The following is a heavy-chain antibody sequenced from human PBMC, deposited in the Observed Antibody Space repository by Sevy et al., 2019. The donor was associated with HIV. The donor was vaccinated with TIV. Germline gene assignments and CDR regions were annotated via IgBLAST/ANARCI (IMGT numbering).Heavy chain of an antibody. Sequence: GGSLRLSCEASGFSFSTYEMNWVRQAPGKGLEWISYISGIGGTIYYADSVKGRFTISRDNAKTFLYLQMNSLRAEDRAIYYCARERYDSSGYYYPLSFDIWGQGTMVTVSS. V-gene: IGHV3-48*03. D-gene: IGHD3-22*01. J-gene: IGHJ3*02. CDR3: ARERYDSSGYYYPLSFDI. CDR2: ISGIGGTI. CDR1: GFSFSTYE.